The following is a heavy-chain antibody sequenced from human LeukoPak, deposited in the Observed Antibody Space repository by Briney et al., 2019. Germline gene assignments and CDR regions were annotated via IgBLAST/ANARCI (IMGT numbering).Heavy chain of an antibody. D-gene: IGHD6-13*01. J-gene: IGHJ4*02. CDR2: IYYSGST. CDR3: ARASSWYPTTYSLDY. CDR1: GGSISSYY. Sequence: SETLSLTFTVSGGSISSYYWSWIRQPPGKGLEWIGYIYYSGSTNYNPSLKSRVTISVDTSKNQFSLKLSSVAAADTAVYYCARASSWYPTTYSLDYWGQGTLVTVSS. V-gene: IGHV4-59*01.